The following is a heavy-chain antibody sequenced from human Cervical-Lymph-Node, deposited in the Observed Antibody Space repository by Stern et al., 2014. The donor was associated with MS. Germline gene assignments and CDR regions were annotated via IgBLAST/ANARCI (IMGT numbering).Heavy chain of an antibody. D-gene: IGHD4-23*01. CDR1: GFTFSSFG. V-gene: IGHV3-33*01. CDR3: AREGGNTAEYFQH. Sequence: DQLVESGGGVVQPGRSLRLSCAASGFTFSSFGMPWVRQAPGKGPEWLAIIWYDGSNRYYADSVKGRFTLSRDNSKNTLYLQMNSLRAEDTAVYYCAREGGNTAEYFQHWGQGTLVTVSS. J-gene: IGHJ1*01. CDR2: IWYDGSNR.